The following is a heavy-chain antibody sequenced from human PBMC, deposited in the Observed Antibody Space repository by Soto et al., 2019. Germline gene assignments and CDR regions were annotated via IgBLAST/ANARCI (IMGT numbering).Heavy chain of an antibody. CDR3: ARGYNDFWSGYFTWFDP. J-gene: IGHJ5*02. CDR1: GGSISSGDYY. Sequence: SETLSLTCTVSGGSISSGDYYWSWIRQPPGKGLEWIGNIYYSGSTYYNPSLKSRVTISIDTSKNQFSLKLSSVTAADTAVYYCARGYNDFWSGYFTWFDPWGQGTLVTVSS. CDR2: IYYSGST. V-gene: IGHV4-30-4*02. D-gene: IGHD3-3*01.